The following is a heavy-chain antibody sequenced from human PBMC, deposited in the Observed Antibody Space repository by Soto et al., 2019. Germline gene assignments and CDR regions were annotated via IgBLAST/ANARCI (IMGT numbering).Heavy chain of an antibody. V-gene: IGHV1-3*01. J-gene: IGHJ6*02. Sequence: ASVKVSCKASGYTFTSYAMHWVRQAPGQRPEWMGWLSVGNGDTKYSQKFQGRVTITRDTSARTAYMELSNLRSEDTAVYYCATSEGDCGGGSCYNYFYYYGMDVWGQGTTVTVSS. CDR1: GYTFTSYA. D-gene: IGHD2-15*01. CDR3: ATSEGDCGGGSCYNYFYYYGMDV. CDR2: LSVGNGDT.